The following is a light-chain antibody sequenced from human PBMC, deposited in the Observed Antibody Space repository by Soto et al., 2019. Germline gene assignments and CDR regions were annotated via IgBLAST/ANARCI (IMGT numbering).Light chain of an antibody. J-gene: IGKJ1*01. V-gene: IGKV3-15*01. CDR2: GAS. Sequence: EFVLTQSPGTLSLSPGERATLSCRASESLTNSFIAWYQQKPGQAPRLLIYGASTRATGIAARFSGSGSGTEFTLTISSLQSEDFVVYYCQQYHNWPRTFGQGTKVDIK. CDR3: QQYHNWPRT. CDR1: ESLTNS.